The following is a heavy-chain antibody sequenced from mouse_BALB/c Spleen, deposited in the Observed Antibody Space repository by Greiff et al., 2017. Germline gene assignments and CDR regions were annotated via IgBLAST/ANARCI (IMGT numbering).Heavy chain of an antibody. J-gene: IGHJ4*01. CDR2: ISYSGST. D-gene: IGHD1-1*01. CDR3: ARSDGSPMDY. CDR1: GYSITSDYA. V-gene: IGHV3-2*02. Sequence: EVKLQESGPGLVKPSQSLSLTCTVTGYSITSDYAWNWIRQFPGNKLEWMGYISYSGSTSYNPSLKSRISITRDTSKNQFFLQLNSVTTEDTATYYCARSDGSPMDYWGQGTSVTVSS.